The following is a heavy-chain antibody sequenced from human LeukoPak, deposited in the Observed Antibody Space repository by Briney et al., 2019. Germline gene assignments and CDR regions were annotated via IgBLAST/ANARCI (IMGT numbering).Heavy chain of an antibody. J-gene: IGHJ5*02. Sequence: PSETLSLTCAVYGGSFSGYYWSWIRQPPGKGLEWIGYIYYSGSTNYNPSLKSRVTISVDTSKNQFSLKLSSVTAADTAVYYCARGNEEQWLVFGWFDPWGQGTLVTVSS. CDR1: GGSFSGYY. D-gene: IGHD6-19*01. CDR2: IYYSGST. V-gene: IGHV4-59*01. CDR3: ARGNEEQWLVFGWFDP.